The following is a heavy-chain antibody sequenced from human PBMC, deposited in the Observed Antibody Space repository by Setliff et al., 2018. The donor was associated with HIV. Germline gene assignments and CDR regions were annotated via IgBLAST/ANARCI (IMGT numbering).Heavy chain of an antibody. Sequence: SETLSLTCTVSGGSISSGHYFWGWIRLPPGKGLEWIADIRHSGTTYYNPSLKSRVTISVDTSKNQFSLELGSVTAADTALYYCARVREGPTSRRAFDIWGQGTMVTVSS. CDR3: ARVREGPTSRRAFDI. J-gene: IGHJ3*02. CDR2: IRHSGTT. D-gene: IGHD1-1*01. CDR1: GGSISSGHYF. V-gene: IGHV4-39*07.